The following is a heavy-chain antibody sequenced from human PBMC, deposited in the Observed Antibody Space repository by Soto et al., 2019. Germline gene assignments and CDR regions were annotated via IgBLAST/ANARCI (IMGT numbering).Heavy chain of an antibody. CDR2: ISYDGSNK. V-gene: IGHV3-30*18. CDR3: AQGSSAFDI. J-gene: IGHJ3*02. Sequence: QVQLVESGGGVVQPGRSLRLSCAASGFTFSSYGMHWVRQAPGKGLEWVAVISYDGSNKYYADSVKGRFTISRDNSKNTLYLQMNSLRAEDTAVYYCAQGSSAFDIWGQGTMVTVSS. CDR1: GFTFSSYG.